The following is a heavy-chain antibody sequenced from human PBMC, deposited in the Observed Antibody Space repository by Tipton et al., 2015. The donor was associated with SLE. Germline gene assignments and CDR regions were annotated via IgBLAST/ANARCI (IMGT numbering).Heavy chain of an antibody. CDR1: GFTYTTYW. CDR2: IKPDGSET. D-gene: IGHD6-6*01. Sequence: SLRLSCAASGFTYTTYWMSWVRQAPGKGPEWVANIKPDGSETHYLDSMKGRFTVSRDNAEKSVYLQINSLRAEDTAVYYCARIGYSSSSFDYWGQGTLVTVSS. V-gene: IGHV3-7*01. CDR3: ARIGYSSSSFDY. J-gene: IGHJ4*02.